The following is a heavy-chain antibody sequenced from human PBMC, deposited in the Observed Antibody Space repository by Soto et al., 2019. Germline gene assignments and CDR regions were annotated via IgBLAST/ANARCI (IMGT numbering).Heavy chain of an antibody. CDR3: ARDGGDKYYYDRGIFDY. CDR1: GGSISSYY. J-gene: IGHJ4*02. V-gene: IGHV4-59*01. CDR2: IYYSGST. Sequence: SETLSLTCTVSGGSISSYYWSWIRQPPGKGLEWIGYIYYSGSTNYNPSLKSRVTISVDTSKNQFSLKLSSVTAADTAVYYCARDGGDKYYYDRGIFDYWGQGTLVTVPS. D-gene: IGHD3-22*01.